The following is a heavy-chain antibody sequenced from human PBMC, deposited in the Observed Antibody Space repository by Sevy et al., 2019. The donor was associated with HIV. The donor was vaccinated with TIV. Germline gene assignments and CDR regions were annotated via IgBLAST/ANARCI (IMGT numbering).Heavy chain of an antibody. V-gene: IGHV3-9*01. D-gene: IGHD6-19*01. Sequence: GGSLRLSCTASGFTFGNHAMHWVRQGPGKGLEWVSGISSNPDSVGYADSVAGRFTIARDNAKDSLYLQMFRLRTDDTALYFCAKGSGGGWYLPSAFLESWGQGTLVTVSS. CDR1: GFTFGNHA. CDR2: ISSNPDSV. J-gene: IGHJ4*02. CDR3: AKGSGGGWYLPSAFLES.